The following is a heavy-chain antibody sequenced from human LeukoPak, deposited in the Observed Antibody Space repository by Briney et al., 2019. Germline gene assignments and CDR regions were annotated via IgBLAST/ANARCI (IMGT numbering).Heavy chain of an antibody. D-gene: IGHD5-18*01. CDR1: GFTFSSYS. J-gene: IGHJ4*02. CDR2: ISGSGGST. Sequence: GGSLRLSCAASGFTFSSYSMNWVRQAPGKGLEWVSAISGSGGSTYYADSVKGRFTISRDNSKNTLYLQMNSLRAEDTAVYYCAKGELRYSYGLDYWGQGTLVTVSS. CDR3: AKGELRYSYGLDY. V-gene: IGHV3-23*01.